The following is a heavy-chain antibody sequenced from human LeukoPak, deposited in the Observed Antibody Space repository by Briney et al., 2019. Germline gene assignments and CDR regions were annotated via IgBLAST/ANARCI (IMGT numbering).Heavy chain of an antibody. V-gene: IGHV1-24*01. D-gene: IGHD1-26*01. J-gene: IGHJ4*02. CDR1: GNSLSETX. CDR3: ATADKWEPLDY. CDR2: FDPEDGEP. Sequence: XSGXXSCKVAGNSLSETXIHWVXXAXXQXVXWMGGFDPEDGEPIFAQRFQGRFSMTEDTSADTAYMELSSLRPEDTAVYYCATADKWEPLDYWGQGTLVTVSS.